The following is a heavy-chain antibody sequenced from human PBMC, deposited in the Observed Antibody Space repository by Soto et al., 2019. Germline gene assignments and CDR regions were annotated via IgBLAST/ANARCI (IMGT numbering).Heavy chain of an antibody. V-gene: IGHV3-11*05. Sequence: PGGSLRLSCAGSGFTFGDSYMSWIRQAPGKGLEWLSYISPGSRYPAYADSVKGRFTISRDNSKNSLYLQMNSLRTEDTALYYCAKDIEKDGIEGYGMDVWGQGTTVTVSS. D-gene: IGHD3-16*02. J-gene: IGHJ6*02. CDR3: AKDIEKDGIEGYGMDV. CDR2: ISPGSRYP. CDR1: GFTFGDSY.